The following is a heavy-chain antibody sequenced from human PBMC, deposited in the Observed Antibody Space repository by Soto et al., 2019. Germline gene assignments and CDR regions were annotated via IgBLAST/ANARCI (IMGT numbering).Heavy chain of an antibody. V-gene: IGHV3-48*02. Sequence: EVQLVESGGGLVQPGGALRLSCAASNFTFSRYSMNWFRQAPGKGREWVSYISSSTNTIYYADSVKGRFTISRDNAKSSLYLQMKSLRDEDTAVYYCARQLGSPSAGDFDYWGQGTLVTVSS. CDR1: NFTFSRYS. CDR2: ISSSTNTI. CDR3: ARQLGSPSAGDFDY. D-gene: IGHD3-3*02. J-gene: IGHJ4*02.